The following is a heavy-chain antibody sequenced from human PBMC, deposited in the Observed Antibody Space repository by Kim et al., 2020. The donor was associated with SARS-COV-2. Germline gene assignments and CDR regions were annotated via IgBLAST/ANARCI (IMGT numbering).Heavy chain of an antibody. D-gene: IGHD5-18*01. J-gene: IGHJ6*02. CDR2: IIPIFGTA. CDR1: GGTFSSYA. Sequence: SVKVSCKASGGTFSSYAISWVRQAPGQGLEWMGGIIPIFGTANYAQKFQGRVTITADESTSTAYMELSSLRSEDTAVYYCARVSSGYSYGYGYGMDVWGQGTTVTGSS. V-gene: IGHV1-69*13. CDR3: ARVSSGYSYGYGYGMDV.